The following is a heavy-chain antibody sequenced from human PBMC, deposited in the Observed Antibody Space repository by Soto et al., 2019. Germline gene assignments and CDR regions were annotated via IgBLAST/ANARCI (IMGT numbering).Heavy chain of an antibody. CDR3: ASDRYDVWRGNQIYFVY. D-gene: IGHD3-3*01. CDR2: INPNSGGT. V-gene: IGHV1-2*04. Sequence: ASVKVSCKASGYPFTGYYIHWARHAPGQGLEWMGGINPNSGGTNYAQKFQGWVTMTRDTSLSTAYMELSRLRSDDTAVYYCASDRYDVWRGNQIYFVYWGEGILVSVSA. J-gene: IGHJ4*02. CDR1: GYPFTGYY.